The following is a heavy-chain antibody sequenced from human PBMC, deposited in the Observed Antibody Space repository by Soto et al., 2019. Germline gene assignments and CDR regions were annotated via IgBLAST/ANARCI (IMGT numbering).Heavy chain of an antibody. D-gene: IGHD1-26*01. CDR1: GGSIRNGDSY. CDR3: VTVNLVGAAYYFDY. V-gene: IGHV4-30-4*01. Sequence: KTSETLSLTCTVSGGSIRNGDSYWGWIRQPPGKGLEWIGYVYYSGTTYSNPSLNSRVSISVDTSEIQFSLRLTSVTAADTAVYYCVTVNLVGAAYYFDYWGPGTLVTVSS. J-gene: IGHJ4*02. CDR2: VYYSGTT.